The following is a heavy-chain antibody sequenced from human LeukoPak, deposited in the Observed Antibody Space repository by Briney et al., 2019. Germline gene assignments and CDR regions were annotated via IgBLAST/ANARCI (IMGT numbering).Heavy chain of an antibody. CDR1: GFTFSSYA. Sequence: PGGSLRLSCAASGFTFSSYAISWVRQAPGKGLEWVSAISGSGGSTYYADSVKGRFTISRDNSKNTLYLQMNSLRAEDTAVYYCAKDRKYSSSSSYFDYWGQGTLVTVSS. V-gene: IGHV3-23*01. CDR2: ISGSGGST. CDR3: AKDRKYSSSSSYFDY. J-gene: IGHJ4*02. D-gene: IGHD6-6*01.